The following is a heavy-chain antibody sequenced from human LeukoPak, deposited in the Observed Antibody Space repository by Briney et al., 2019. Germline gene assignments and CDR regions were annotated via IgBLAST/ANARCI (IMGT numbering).Heavy chain of an antibody. CDR2: INPNSGGT. D-gene: IGHD3-22*01. J-gene: IGHJ3*02. CDR3: ARVPINPYYDSSGYYYGGAFDI. Sequence: ASVKVSCKASGYTFTGYYMHWVRQAPGQGLEWMGWINPNSGGTNYAQKFQGRVTMTRDTSISTAYMELSRLRSDDTAVYYCARVPINPYYDSSGYYYGGAFDIWGQGTMVTVSS. CDR1: GYTFTGYY. V-gene: IGHV1-2*02.